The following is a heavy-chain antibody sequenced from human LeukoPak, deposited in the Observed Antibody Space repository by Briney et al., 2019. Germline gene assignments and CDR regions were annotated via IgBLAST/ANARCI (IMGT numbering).Heavy chain of an antibody. Sequence: PGGSLRLSCAASGFTFSSYAMSWVRQAPGKGLEWVSAISGSGGSTYYADSVKGRFTISRDNSKNTLYLQMNSLRAEDTAVCYCAKEPDIVVVVAAILAYWGQGTLVTVSS. CDR3: AKEPDIVVVVAAILAY. V-gene: IGHV3-23*01. J-gene: IGHJ4*02. CDR2: ISGSGGST. D-gene: IGHD2-15*01. CDR1: GFTFSSYA.